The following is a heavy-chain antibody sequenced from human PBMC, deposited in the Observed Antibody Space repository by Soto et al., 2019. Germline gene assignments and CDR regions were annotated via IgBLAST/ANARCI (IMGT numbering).Heavy chain of an antibody. CDR2: IYYSGST. V-gene: IGHV4-59*01. D-gene: IGHD2-8*01. CDR1: GGSISSYY. J-gene: IGHJ5*02. Sequence: SETLSLTCTVSGGSISSYYWSWIRQPPGKGLEWIGYIYYSGSTNYNPSLKSRVTISVDTSKNQFSLKLSSVTAADTAVYYCARGKYCTNGVCYSGFDPWGQGTLVTVSS. CDR3: ARGKYCTNGVCYSGFDP.